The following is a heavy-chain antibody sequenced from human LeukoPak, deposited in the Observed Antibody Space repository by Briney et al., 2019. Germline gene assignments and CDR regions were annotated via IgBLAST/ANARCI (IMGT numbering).Heavy chain of an antibody. CDR1: GYSFSSYW. V-gene: IGHV5-51*01. CDR3: ARQTATYFDY. D-gene: IGHD1-26*01. CDR2: IYPYDSDS. J-gene: IGHJ4*02. Sequence: GESLKISWNASGYSFSSYWIAWVRQIPGKGLEWVGVIYPYDSDSRYSQSFEGQVTMSADKSMSVAYLQLSSLKASDTAMYYCARQTATYFDYWGQGTLVTVSS.